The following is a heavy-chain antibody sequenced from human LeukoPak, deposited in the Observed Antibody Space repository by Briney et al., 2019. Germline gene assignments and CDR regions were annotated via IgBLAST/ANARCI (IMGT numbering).Heavy chain of an antibody. CDR3: ARGAPDIVVVPAARIRYYYYGMDV. J-gene: IGHJ6*02. V-gene: IGHV1-69*13. Sequence: GASVKVSCKASGGTFSSYAISWVRQAPGQGLEWMGGIIPIFGTANYAQKFQGRVTITADESTSTAYMELSSLRSEDTAVYYCARGAPDIVVVPAARIRYYYYGMDVWGQGTTVTVSS. CDR1: GGTFSSYA. CDR2: IIPIFGTA. D-gene: IGHD2-2*01.